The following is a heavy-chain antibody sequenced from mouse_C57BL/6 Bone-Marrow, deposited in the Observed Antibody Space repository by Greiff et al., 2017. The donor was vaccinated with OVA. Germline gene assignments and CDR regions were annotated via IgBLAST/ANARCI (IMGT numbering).Heavy chain of an antibody. V-gene: IGHV1-4*01. D-gene: IGHD3-1*01. Sequence: VQLQQSGAELARPGASVKMSCKASGYTFPSYTMHWVKQRPGQGLAWIGYINPSSGYTKYNQKFKDKATLTADKSSSTAYMQLSSLTSEDSAVYYCARRAGMGFDYWGQGTTLTVSS. CDR1: GYTFPSYT. J-gene: IGHJ2*01. CDR3: ARRAGMGFDY. CDR2: INPSSGYT.